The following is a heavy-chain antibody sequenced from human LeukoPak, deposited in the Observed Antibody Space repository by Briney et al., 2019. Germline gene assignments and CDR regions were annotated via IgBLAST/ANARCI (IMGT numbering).Heavy chain of an antibody. CDR3: AGHGPYSENYYYGMDV. CDR1: GGSISSYY. D-gene: IGHD1-26*01. J-gene: IGHJ6*02. Sequence: SETLSLTCTVSGGSISSYYWSWIRQPPGKGLEWIGYISYSGSTKYNPSLKSRVTISVDTSKNQFSLKLSSVTAADTAVYYCAGHGPYSENYYYGMDVWGQGTTVTVSS. CDR2: ISYSGST. V-gene: IGHV4-59*08.